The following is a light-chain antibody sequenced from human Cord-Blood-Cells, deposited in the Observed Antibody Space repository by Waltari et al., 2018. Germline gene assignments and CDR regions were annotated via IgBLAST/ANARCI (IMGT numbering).Light chain of an antibody. CDR1: QSISSW. CDR2: DAS. CDR3: QQYNSYSWT. J-gene: IGKJ1*01. Sequence: DIQMTQSPSTLSASVGDRVTITCRASQSISSWLAWYQQKPGKAPKLLIYDASSLESWVPSRFSGSGSGTEVTLTISSLQPDDFATYYCQQYNSYSWTFGQGTKVEIK. V-gene: IGKV1-5*01.